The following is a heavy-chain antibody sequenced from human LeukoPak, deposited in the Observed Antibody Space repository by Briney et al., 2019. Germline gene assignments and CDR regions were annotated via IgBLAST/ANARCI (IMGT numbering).Heavy chain of an antibody. CDR1: GYTFTSYG. CDR3: ARDRALGVVVPASNY. Sequence: GASVKVSCKASGYTFTSYGISWVRQAPEQGLEWMGWISAYNGNTNYAQKLQGRVTMTTDTSTSTAYMELRSLRSDDTAVYCCARDRALGVVVPASNYWGQGTLVTVSS. D-gene: IGHD2-2*01. J-gene: IGHJ4*02. CDR2: ISAYNGNT. V-gene: IGHV1-18*01.